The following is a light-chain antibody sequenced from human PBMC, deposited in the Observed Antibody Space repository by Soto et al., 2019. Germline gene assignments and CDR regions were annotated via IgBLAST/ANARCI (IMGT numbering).Light chain of an antibody. CDR2: KAS. J-gene: IGKJ1*01. V-gene: IGKV1-5*03. CDR1: QSISSW. CDR3: QQYNSYSSWT. Sequence: DIQMTQSPSTLSASVGDRVTITCRASQSISSWLAWYQQKPGKAPKLLIYKASSLESGVPSRVSGSGSGTEFTLTISSLQPDDFATYYCQQYNSYSSWTFGQRTKVEIK.